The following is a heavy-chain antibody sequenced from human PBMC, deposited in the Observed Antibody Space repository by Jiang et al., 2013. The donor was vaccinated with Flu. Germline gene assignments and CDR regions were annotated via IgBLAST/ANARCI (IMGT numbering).Heavy chain of an antibody. V-gene: IGHV4-59*08. CDR3: ARQREAYHTGGLGYDFDY. CDR2: IYYSGST. CDR1: GGSISTYY. Sequence: SGPGLVKPSETLSLTCTVSGGSISTYYWSWIRQPPGKGLQWIGYIYYSGSTYYNPSLKSRVTISVDTSKNQFSXKLGSVTVADTAVYYCARQREAYHTGGLGYDFDYWGQGTLVTVSS. J-gene: IGHJ4*02. D-gene: IGHD3-16*01.